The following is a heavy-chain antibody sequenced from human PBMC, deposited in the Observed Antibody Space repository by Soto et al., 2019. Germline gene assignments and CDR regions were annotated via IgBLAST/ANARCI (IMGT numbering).Heavy chain of an antibody. J-gene: IGHJ5*02. Sequence: QVQLQQWGAGLLKPSETLSLTCAVYGGSFSGYYWSWIRQPPGKGLEWIGEINHRGSTNYNPSLKIRVTISVDTSKQQFSLKLSSVTAADTAVYYCASSSSSSTGFVWFDPGGQGTLVTVSS. D-gene: IGHD2-2*01. CDR1: GGSFSGYY. V-gene: IGHV4-34*01. CDR3: ASSSSSSTGFVWFDP. CDR2: INHRGST.